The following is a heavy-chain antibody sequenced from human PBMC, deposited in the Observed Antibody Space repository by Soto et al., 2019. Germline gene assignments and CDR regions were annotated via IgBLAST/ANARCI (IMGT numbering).Heavy chain of an antibody. D-gene: IGHD3-3*02. Sequence: GGSLRLSCTASGFTFSNYWVHWVRQAPGKGPVWVSRINTDGTTTTYADSVKGRFTISRDNAKNTVYLQMNSLRAEDTAVYYCARDEHTPTFSSPWFDPWGQGTLVTVSS. J-gene: IGHJ5*02. CDR3: ARDEHTPTFSSPWFDP. V-gene: IGHV3-74*01. CDR2: INTDGTTT. CDR1: GFTFSNYW.